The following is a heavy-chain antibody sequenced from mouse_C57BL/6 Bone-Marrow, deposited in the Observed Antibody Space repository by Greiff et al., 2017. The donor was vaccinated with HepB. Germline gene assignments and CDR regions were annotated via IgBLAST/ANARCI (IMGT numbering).Heavy chain of an antibody. D-gene: IGHD2-2*01. V-gene: IGHV1-50*01. CDR3: AREGFWVSDY. CDR1: GYTFTSYW. J-gene: IGHJ2*01. Sequence: QVQLQQPGAELVKPGASVKLSCKASGYTFTSYWMQWVKQRPGQGLEWIGEIDPSDSYTNYNQKFKGKATLTVDTSSSTAYMQLSSLTSEASAVYYCAREGFWVSDYWGQGTTLTVSS. CDR2: IDPSDSYT.